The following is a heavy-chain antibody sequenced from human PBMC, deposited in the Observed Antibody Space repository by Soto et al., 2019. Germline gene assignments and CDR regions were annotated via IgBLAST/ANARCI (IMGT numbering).Heavy chain of an antibody. CDR1: GFTFNSYV. CDR2: ISYDGSTK. D-gene: IGHD3-3*01. Sequence: QVQLVESGGGVVQPGRSLRLSCAASGFTFNSYVMHWVRQAPGKGLEWVAVISYDGSTKYYADSMKGRFTISRDNSKNTLYLQMNSLRAEDTAVYYCARRIVGPGPFDIWGQGTMVTVSS. CDR3: ARRIVGPGPFDI. V-gene: IGHV3-30-3*01. J-gene: IGHJ3*02.